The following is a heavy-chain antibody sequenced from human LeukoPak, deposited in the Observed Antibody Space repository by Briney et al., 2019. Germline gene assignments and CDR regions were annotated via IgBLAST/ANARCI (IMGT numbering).Heavy chain of an antibody. CDR2: ISSSSSTI. J-gene: IGHJ4*02. Sequence: GGSLRLSCAASGFTFSSYSMNWVRQAPGKGLEWVSYISSSSSTIYYADSVKGRFIISRDNAKNSLYLQMNSLRAEDTAVYYCARDLNWETYWGQGTLVTVSS. D-gene: IGHD7-27*01. CDR1: GFTFSSYS. CDR3: ARDLNWETY. V-gene: IGHV3-48*01.